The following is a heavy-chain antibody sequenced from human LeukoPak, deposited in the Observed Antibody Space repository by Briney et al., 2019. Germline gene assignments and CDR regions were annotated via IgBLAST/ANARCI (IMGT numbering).Heavy chain of an antibody. Sequence: GGSLRLSCAASGFTVSSNFMSWVRQAPGKGLEWVSVIYSGGSTYYADSVKGRFTISRDNSKNTLYLQMNSLRVEDTAVYYCATAGNYRFDYWGQGTLVTVSS. V-gene: IGHV3-66*01. J-gene: IGHJ4*02. CDR1: GFTVSSNF. D-gene: IGHD1-7*01. CDR3: ATAGNYRFDY. CDR2: IYSGGST.